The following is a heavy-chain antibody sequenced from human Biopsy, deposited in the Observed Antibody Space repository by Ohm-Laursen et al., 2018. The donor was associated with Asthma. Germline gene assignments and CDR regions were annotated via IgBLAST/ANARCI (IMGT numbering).Heavy chain of an antibody. V-gene: IGHV3-11*01. CDR3: ARVFESSECGPFYHFGLDV. D-gene: IGHD6-25*01. J-gene: IGHJ6*02. CDR2: ISSSGSTT. Sequence: SLRLSCAASGFSFSDYYMTWMRQAPGKGMEWAPSISSSGSTTYPAESVKGRFTISRDNAQKSLFLQMGSLRAEDTAIYYCARVFESSECGPFYHFGLDVWGQGTTVAVSS. CDR1: GFSFSDYY.